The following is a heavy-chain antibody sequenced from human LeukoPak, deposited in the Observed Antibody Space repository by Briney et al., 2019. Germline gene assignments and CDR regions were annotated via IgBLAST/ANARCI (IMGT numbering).Heavy chain of an antibody. CDR2: ISGSGGST. CDR1: GITFSSYA. J-gene: IGHJ4*02. Sequence: GGSLRLSCAASGITFSSYAMSWVRQAPGKGLEWVSGISGSGGSTYYADSVKGRFTISRDNSKNTLYLQMNSLRAEDTALYYCAKLGYGGNSWFDYWGQGTLVTVSS. D-gene: IGHD4-23*01. CDR3: AKLGYGGNSWFDY. V-gene: IGHV3-23*01.